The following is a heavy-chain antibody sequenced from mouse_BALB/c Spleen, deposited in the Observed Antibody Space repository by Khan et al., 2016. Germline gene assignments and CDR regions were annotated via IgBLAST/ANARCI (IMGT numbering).Heavy chain of an antibody. D-gene: IGHD1-1*01. J-gene: IGHJ3*01. CDR3: ARWSYYYGSSYGWFAY. CDR2: INPNTGYT. Sequence: QVQLKESGAELAKPGASVKMSCKASGYTFTDYWMHWVKQRPGQGLEWIGYINPNTGYTEYNQKFKDKATLTADKSSSTAYMQLSSLTSEDSAVXYCARWSYYYGSSYGWFAYWGHGTLVTVSA. CDR1: GYTFTDYW. V-gene: IGHV1-7*01.